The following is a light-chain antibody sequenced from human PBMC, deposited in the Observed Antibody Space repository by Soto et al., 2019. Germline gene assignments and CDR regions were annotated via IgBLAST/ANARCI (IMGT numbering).Light chain of an antibody. CDR3: CSYAGSYTYV. CDR2: DVS. J-gene: IGLJ1*01. V-gene: IGLV2-11*01. Sequence: SVLTQPRSVSGSPGQSVTISCTGTSSDGGGYNYVSWYQQHPGKAPKLMIYDVSKRPSGVPDRFPGSKSGNTASLTISWLQAEDEADYYCCSYAGSYTYVFGTGTKVTVL. CDR1: SSDGGGYNY.